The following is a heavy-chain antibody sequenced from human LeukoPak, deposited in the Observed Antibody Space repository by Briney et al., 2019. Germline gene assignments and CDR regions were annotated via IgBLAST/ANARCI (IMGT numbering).Heavy chain of an antibody. CDR3: ARDDILTGYIPGY. J-gene: IGHJ4*02. CDR2: ISGSGGST. Sequence: GGSLRLSCAASGFTFSSYAMSWVRQAPGKGLEWVSAISGSGGSTYYADSVKGRFTISRDNSKNMLYLQMNSLRAEDTAVYYCARDDILTGYIPGYWGQGTLVTVSS. CDR1: GFTFSSYA. V-gene: IGHV3-23*01. D-gene: IGHD3-9*01.